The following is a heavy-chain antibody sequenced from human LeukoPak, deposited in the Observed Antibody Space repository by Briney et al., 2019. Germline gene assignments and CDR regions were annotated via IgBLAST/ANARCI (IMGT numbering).Heavy chain of an antibody. CDR2: INHSGST. J-gene: IGHJ4*02. Sequence: PSETLSLTCAVYGGSFGGYYWSWIRQPPGKGLEWIGEINHSGSTNYDPSLKSRVTISVDTSKNQFSLKLRSVTAADTAVYYCARVGDHLSFDYWGQGTLVTVSS. D-gene: IGHD2-21*02. V-gene: IGHV4-34*01. CDR1: GGSFGGYY. CDR3: ARVGDHLSFDY.